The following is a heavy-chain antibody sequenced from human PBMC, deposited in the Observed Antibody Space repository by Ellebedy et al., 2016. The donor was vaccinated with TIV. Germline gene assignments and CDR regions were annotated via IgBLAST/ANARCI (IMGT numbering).Heavy chain of an antibody. CDR2: IYYSGNT. D-gene: IGHD3-22*01. CDR1: GASISSRSNS. Sequence: MPSETLSLTCTVSGASISSRSNSWGWIRQPPGKGLEWIGSIYYSGNTYYNPSLKSRVTISVDTSKNHFSLKVSSVTAADTAVYYCARHPARDYHDSSGYFADYGMDVWGQGTTVTVSS. J-gene: IGHJ6*02. CDR3: ARHPARDYHDSSGYFADYGMDV. V-gene: IGHV4-39*01.